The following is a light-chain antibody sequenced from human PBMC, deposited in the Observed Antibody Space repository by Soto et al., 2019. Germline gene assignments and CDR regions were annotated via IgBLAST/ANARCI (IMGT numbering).Light chain of an antibody. J-gene: IGLJ1*01. Sequence: QSVLTQPASVSGSPGQSITISCTGTSGDINGYNYVSWYQQHPGKAPKVMIYEVSNRPSGVSNRFSGSKSGNTASLTISGLQAEDEADYYCSSYRSSSTAYVFXTGTKLTVL. CDR1: SGDINGYNY. CDR3: SSYRSSSTAYV. CDR2: EVS. V-gene: IGLV2-14*01.